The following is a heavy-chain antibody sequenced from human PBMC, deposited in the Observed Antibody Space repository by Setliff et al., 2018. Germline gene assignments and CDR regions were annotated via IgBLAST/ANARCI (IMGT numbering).Heavy chain of an antibody. Sequence: ASVKVSCKASGYTFTSYFIHWVRQAPGHGLEWMGIINPSGGSTSYAQKFQGRVTMTRDTSTRTVYMELSSLRSEDTAMYYCARGPYGSGRHGWFDPWGQGTLVTVSS. D-gene: IGHD3-10*01. V-gene: IGHV1-46*01. CDR1: GYTFTSYF. J-gene: IGHJ5*02. CDR3: ARGPYGSGRHGWFDP. CDR2: INPSGGST.